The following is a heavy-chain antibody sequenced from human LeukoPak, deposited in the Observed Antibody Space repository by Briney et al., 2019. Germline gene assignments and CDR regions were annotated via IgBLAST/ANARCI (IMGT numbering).Heavy chain of an antibody. J-gene: IGHJ4*02. CDR1: GGSFSGYY. V-gene: IGHV4-34*01. Sequence: SETLSLTCAVYGGSFSGYYWSWIRQPPGKRLERIGDINHSGSTNYNPSLKSRVTISVDTSKNQFSLKLSSVTAADTAVYYCARGGIWFGELLYPPEIGYWGQGTLVTVSS. CDR3: ARGGIWFGELLYPPEIGY. D-gene: IGHD3-10*01. CDR2: INHSGST.